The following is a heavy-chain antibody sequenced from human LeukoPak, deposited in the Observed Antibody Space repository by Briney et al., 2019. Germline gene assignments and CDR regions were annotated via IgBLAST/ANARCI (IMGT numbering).Heavy chain of an antibody. CDR1: GFTVSSNY. CDR2: IYSGGST. J-gene: IGHJ6*02. D-gene: IGHD3-3*01. V-gene: IGHV3-53*01. CDR3: ARDPGLEWLPDRYGMDV. Sequence: GGSLRLSCAASGFTVSSNYMSWVRQAPGKGLEWVSVIYSGGSTYYADSVKGRFTISRDNSKNTLYLQMNSLRAEDTAVCYCARDPGLEWLPDRYGMDVWGQGTTVTVSS.